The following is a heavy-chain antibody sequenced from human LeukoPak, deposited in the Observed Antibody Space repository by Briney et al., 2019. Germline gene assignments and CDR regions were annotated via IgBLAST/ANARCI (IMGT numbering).Heavy chain of an antibody. CDR2: ISSSGSTI. Sequence: PGGSLRLSCAASGFTFGDYYMSWIRQAPGKGLEWVSYISSSGSTIYYADSVKGRFTISRDNAKNSLYLQMNSLRAEDTAVYYCAPTYYDILTGYSPFDYWGQGTLVTISS. V-gene: IGHV3-11*01. D-gene: IGHD3-9*01. CDR1: GFTFGDYY. CDR3: APTYYDILTGYSPFDY. J-gene: IGHJ4*02.